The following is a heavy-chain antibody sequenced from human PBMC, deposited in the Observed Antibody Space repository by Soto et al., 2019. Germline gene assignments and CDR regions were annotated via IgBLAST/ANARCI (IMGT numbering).Heavy chain of an antibody. V-gene: IGHV1-69*13. CDR2: IFPIFGTA. CDR3: ATPGYSSSYRWFDP. J-gene: IGHJ5*02. D-gene: IGHD6-6*01. CDR1: GRTFSSYP. Sequence: GASVKVSCKASGRTFSSYPISWVRQAPGQGLEWMGRIFPIFGTANYAQKFHGRVTITADESTSTAYMELRSLRSEDTAVYYCATPGYSSSYRWFDPLGQGTRVA.